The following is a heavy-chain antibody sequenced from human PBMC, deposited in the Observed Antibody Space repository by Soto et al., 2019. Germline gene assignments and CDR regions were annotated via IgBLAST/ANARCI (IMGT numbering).Heavy chain of an antibody. J-gene: IGHJ4*02. CDR3: ARRAYFYDSSAFSPHYLDF. D-gene: IGHD3-22*01. CDR2: IDSSGSTM. V-gene: IGHV3-48*02. CDR1: GFTFSNYN. Sequence: GGSLRLSCAASGFTFSNYNMNWVRQAPGKGLEWVSYIDSSGSTMYYADSVKGRFTISRDNAKNSLNLQMNSLRDEDTAVYFCARRAYFYDSSAFSPHYLDFWGQGTLVTVSS.